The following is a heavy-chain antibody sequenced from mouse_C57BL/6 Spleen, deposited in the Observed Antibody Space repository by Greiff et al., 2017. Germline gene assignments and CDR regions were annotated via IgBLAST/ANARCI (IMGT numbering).Heavy chain of an antibody. D-gene: IGHD2-1*01. CDR2: IDPSDSYT. CDR3: ARLGGNLFDY. V-gene: IGHV1-50*01. Sequence: VQLQQPGAELVKPGASVKLSCKASGYTFTSYWMQWVKPRPGQGLEWIGEIDPSDSYTNYNQKFKGKATLTVDPSSSTAYMQLSSLTSEDSAVYYCARLGGNLFDYWGQGTTLTVSS. J-gene: IGHJ2*01. CDR1: GYTFTSYW.